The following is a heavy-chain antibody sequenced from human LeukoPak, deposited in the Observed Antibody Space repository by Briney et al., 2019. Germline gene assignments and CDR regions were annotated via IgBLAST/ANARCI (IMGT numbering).Heavy chain of an antibody. J-gene: IGHJ4*02. CDR1: GFTVSRNY. CDR2: IYSGGRT. CDR3: AKEYGDFPFDY. V-gene: IGHV3-66*01. Sequence: GGSLRLSCAASGFTVSRNYMSWVRQAPGKGLEWVSVIYSGGRTYYADSVKGRFTISRDNSKNTLYLQMNSLRAGDTAVYYCAKEYGDFPFDYWDQGTLVTVSS. D-gene: IGHD4-17*01.